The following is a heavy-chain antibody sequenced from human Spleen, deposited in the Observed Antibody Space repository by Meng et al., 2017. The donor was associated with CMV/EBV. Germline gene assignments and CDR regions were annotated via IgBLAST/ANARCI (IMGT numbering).Heavy chain of an antibody. CDR2: MDPDSGNT. Sequence: ASVKVSCKASGYTFTNYDISWVRQATGQGLEWLGWMDPDSGNTGYAQRFQGRVTITADKSTSTSYLEVSSLRYEDTAVYYCARGSTTGWYYFDFWGQGTLVTVSS. CDR3: ARGSTTGWYYFDF. J-gene: IGHJ4*02. D-gene: IGHD6-19*01. V-gene: IGHV1-8*01. CDR1: GYTFTNYD.